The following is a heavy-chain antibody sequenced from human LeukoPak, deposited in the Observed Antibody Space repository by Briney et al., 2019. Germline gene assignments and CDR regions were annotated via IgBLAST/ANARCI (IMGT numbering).Heavy chain of an antibody. Sequence: PSETLSLTCTVSGGSISGYYWSWIRQPPGRGLEWIGEINHSGSTNYNPSLKSRVTISVDTSKNQFSLKLSSVTAADTAVYYCASATNARGTSIDYWGQGTLVTASS. CDR1: GGSISGYY. J-gene: IGHJ4*02. CDR2: INHSGST. V-gene: IGHV4-34*01. CDR3: ASATNARGTSIDY. D-gene: IGHD1-26*01.